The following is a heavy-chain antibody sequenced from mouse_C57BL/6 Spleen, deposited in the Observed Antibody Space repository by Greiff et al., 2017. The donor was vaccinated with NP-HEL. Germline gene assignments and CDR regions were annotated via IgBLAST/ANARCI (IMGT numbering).Heavy chain of an antibody. Sequence: EVQLQQSGPELVKPGASVKIPCKASGYTFTDYNMDWVKQSHGKSLEWIGDINPNNGGNIYNQKFKGKATLTVDKSSSTAYMEIRSLTSEDTAVYYCARNWMYYFDYWGQGTTLTVSS. CDR2: INPNNGGN. CDR1: GYTFTDYN. J-gene: IGHJ2*01. CDR3: ARNWMYYFDY. V-gene: IGHV1-18*01. D-gene: IGHD4-1*01.